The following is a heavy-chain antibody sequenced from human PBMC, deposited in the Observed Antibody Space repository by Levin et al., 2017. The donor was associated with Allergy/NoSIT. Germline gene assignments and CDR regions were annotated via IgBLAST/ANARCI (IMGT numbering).Heavy chain of an antibody. CDR3: ARDSSGWGGAFDI. J-gene: IGHJ3*02. D-gene: IGHD6-19*01. Sequence: SETLSLTCTVSGGSISSYYWSWIRQPPGKGLEWIGYIYYSGSTNYNPSLKSRVTISVDTSKNQFSLKLSSVTAADTAVYYCARDSSGWGGAFDIWGQGTMVTVSS. CDR2: IYYSGST. CDR1: GGSISSYY. V-gene: IGHV4-59*01.